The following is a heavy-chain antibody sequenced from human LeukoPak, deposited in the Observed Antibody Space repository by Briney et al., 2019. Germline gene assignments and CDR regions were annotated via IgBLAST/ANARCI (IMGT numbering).Heavy chain of an antibody. CDR1: GGSISSHY. V-gene: IGHV4-59*11. CDR2: MYYIGST. J-gene: IGHJ4*02. CDR3: ARVGDFWSGYLPYFDY. Sequence: SETLSLTCTVSGGSISSHYWSWIRQPPGKGREWIGYMYYIGSTNYNPSLKRRVTISVGKSKKQFSLKLSSLTAGDTAVYYCARVGDFWSGYLPYFDYWGQGTLVTVSS. D-gene: IGHD3-3*01.